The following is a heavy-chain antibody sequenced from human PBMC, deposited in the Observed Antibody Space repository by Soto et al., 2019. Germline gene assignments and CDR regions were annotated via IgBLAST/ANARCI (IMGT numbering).Heavy chain of an antibody. Sequence: QVQLQQWGAGLLKPSETLSLTCAVYGGSLSGYYWSWIRQPPGKALEWIGEINYSGNTNYNPSLKCRVTISVDTSKNQLFLNLSSVTAADTAMYYCARHHVRGRTIAGAAEFWGQGTLVTVSS. CDR3: ARHHVRGRTIAGAAEF. CDR1: GGSLSGYY. D-gene: IGHD1-26*01. CDR2: INYSGNT. V-gene: IGHV4-34*01. J-gene: IGHJ4*02.